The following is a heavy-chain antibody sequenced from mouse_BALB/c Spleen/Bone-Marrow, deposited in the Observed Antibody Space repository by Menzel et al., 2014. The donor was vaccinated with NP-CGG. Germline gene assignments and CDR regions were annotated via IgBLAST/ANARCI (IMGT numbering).Heavy chain of an antibody. J-gene: IGHJ3*01. Sequence: VQLHQSGAELVKPGASVKLSCKASGYTFTSYWMHWVKQRPGQGLEWIGEINPSNGRTNYNEKFKSKATLTVDKSSSTAYMQLSSLTSEDSAVYYCASYNGNYAYWGQGTLVTVSA. D-gene: IGHD2-1*01. CDR2: INPSNGRT. V-gene: IGHV1S81*02. CDR1: GYTFTSYW. CDR3: ASYNGNYAY.